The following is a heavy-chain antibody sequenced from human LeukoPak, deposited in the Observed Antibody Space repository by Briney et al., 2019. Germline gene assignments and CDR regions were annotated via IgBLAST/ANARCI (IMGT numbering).Heavy chain of an antibody. CDR3: ARDLSYPLLPERGYSGYDSAIDY. V-gene: IGHV1-46*03. CDR1: GYTFTSYY. D-gene: IGHD5-12*01. Sequence: ASVKVSCKASGYTFTSYYMHWVRQAPGQGLEWMGIINPSGGSTSYAQKFQGRVTMTRDTSTSTVYMELSSLRSEDTAVYYCARDLSYPLLPERGYSGYDSAIDYWGQGTLVTVSS. J-gene: IGHJ4*02. CDR2: INPSGGST.